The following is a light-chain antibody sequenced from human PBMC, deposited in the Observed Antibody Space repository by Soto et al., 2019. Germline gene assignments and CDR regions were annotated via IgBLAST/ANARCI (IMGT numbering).Light chain of an antibody. CDR3: QQRSNWPLLT. J-gene: IGKJ4*01. V-gene: IGKV3-11*01. CDR2: DAS. Sequence: EIVLTQSPATLSLSPGERATLSCRASQSVSNYLAWYQQKPGQAPRLLIYDASISATGIPARFSGSGSGTDFTLTISSLEPEDFAIYYCQQRSNWPLLTFGGGTKVEIK. CDR1: QSVSNY.